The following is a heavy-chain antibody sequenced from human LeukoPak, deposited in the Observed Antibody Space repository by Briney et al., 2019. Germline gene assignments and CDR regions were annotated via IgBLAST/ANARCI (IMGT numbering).Heavy chain of an antibody. Sequence: ASVKVSCKASGYTFTGYYMHWVRQAPGQWLEWMGWINPNSGGTNYAQKFQGRVTMTRDTSISTAYMELSRLRSDDTAMYYCARGYCSGGSCYSVENWFDPWGQGTLVTVSS. J-gene: IGHJ5*02. V-gene: IGHV1-2*02. CDR2: INPNSGGT. D-gene: IGHD2-15*01. CDR3: ARGYCSGGSCYSVENWFDP. CDR1: GYTFTGYY.